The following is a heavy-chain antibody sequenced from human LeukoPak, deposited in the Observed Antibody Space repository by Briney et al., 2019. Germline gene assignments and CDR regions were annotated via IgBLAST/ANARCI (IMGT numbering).Heavy chain of an antibody. CDR2: IIPILGIA. Sequence: ASVKVSCKASGGTFSSYAISWVRQAPGQGLEWMGRIIPILGIANYAQKFQGRVTITADKSTSTAYMELSSLRSEDTAVYYCARLLGMSWFDPWGQGTLVTVSS. CDR3: ARLLGMSWFDP. D-gene: IGHD6-13*01. CDR1: GGTFSSYA. V-gene: IGHV1-69*04. J-gene: IGHJ5*02.